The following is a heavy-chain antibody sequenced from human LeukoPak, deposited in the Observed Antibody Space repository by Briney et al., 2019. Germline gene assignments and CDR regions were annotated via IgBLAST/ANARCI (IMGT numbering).Heavy chain of an antibody. CDR3: ARGLTMGHF. V-gene: IGHV3-48*03. J-gene: IGHJ4*02. CDR2: ISGNSRTI. CDR1: GFTFSSSE. Sequence: GGSLRLSCTASGFTFSSSEMSWVRQAPGRGLEWVSYISGNSRTIYYEDSVKGRFTISRDNGKNSLYLQMNSLRAEDTAVYYCARGLTMGHFGGQGTLVTVSS. D-gene: IGHD4/OR15-4a*01.